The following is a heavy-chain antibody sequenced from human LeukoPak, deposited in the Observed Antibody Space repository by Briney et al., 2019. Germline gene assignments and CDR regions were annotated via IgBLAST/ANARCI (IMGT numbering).Heavy chain of an antibody. D-gene: IGHD2-15*01. CDR3: AKDSGPLQYYFDY. CDR1: GFTFSSYA. V-gene: IGHV3-23*01. Sequence: GGSLRLSCAASGFTFSSYAMSWVRQAPGKGLEWVSAISGSGGSTHYADSVKGRFTISRDNSKNTLYLQMNSLRAEDTAVYYCAKDSGPLQYYFDYWGQGTLVTVSS. J-gene: IGHJ4*02. CDR2: ISGSGGST.